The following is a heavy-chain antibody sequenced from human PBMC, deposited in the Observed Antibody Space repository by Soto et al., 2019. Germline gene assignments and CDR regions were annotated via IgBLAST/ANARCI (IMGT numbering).Heavy chain of an antibody. CDR3: AKGGYTPIRTTAHDSGGLDH. CDR2: ISRDGNNK. CDR1: GFTFRFYD. J-gene: IGHJ4*02. Sequence: QVQLVESGGGVVQPGRSLRLSCATSGFTFRFYDMHWVRQAPGKGLEWVAIISRDGNNKDYGDSVKGRFTISIDNSKNTLNLQMNCLRDADTAVYYSAKGGYTPIRTTAHDSGGLDHCGRGNLVPGSS. D-gene: IGHD3-22*01. V-gene: IGHV3-30*18.